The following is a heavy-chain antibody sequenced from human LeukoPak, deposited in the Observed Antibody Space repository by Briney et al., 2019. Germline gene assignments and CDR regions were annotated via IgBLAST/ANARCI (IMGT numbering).Heavy chain of an antibody. CDR2: IKQDGSEK. V-gene: IGHV3-7*01. J-gene: IGHJ6*03. CDR1: GFTFSSYW. CDR3: ARPIVATVYYYYYMDV. Sequence: GGSLRLSCVVSGFTFSSYWMSRVRQAPGKGLEWVATIKQDGSEKYYINSVKGRFTISRDNAKNSLYLQMNSLRAEDTAVYYCARPIVATVYYYYYMDVWGKETTVTVSS. D-gene: IGHD5-12*01.